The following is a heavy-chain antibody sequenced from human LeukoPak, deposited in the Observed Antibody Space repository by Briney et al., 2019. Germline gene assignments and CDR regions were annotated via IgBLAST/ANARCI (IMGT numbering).Heavy chain of an antibody. CDR3: ARGGDIVIMMYGWGLDS. Sequence: GGSLRLSCAASGFTFSNAWMSWVRQAPGKGLEWVAHIKQDGNEKYYADSVKGRFTISRDNAMKSLDLQMTSLSAEDTAVYYCARGGDIVIMMYGWGLDSWGQGTLVTVSS. V-gene: IGHV3-7*01. CDR2: IKQDGNEK. CDR1: GFTFSNAW. D-gene: IGHD2-8*01. J-gene: IGHJ4*02.